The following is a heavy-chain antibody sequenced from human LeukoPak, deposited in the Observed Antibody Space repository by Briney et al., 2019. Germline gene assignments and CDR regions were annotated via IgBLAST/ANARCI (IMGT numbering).Heavy chain of an antibody. D-gene: IGHD5-18*01. J-gene: IGHJ4*02. CDR2: MNPNSGNT. Sequence: ASVTVSCKASGGTFSSYAISWVRQAPGQGLEWMGWMNPNSGNTGYAQKFQGRVTMTRNTSISTAYMELSSLRSEDTAVYYCARRGYSYGYGYWGQGTLVTVSS. CDR3: ARRGYSYGYGY. CDR1: GGTFSSYA. V-gene: IGHV1-8*02.